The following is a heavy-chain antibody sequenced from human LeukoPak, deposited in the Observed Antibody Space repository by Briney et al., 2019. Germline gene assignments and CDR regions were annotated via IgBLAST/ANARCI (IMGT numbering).Heavy chain of an antibody. CDR2: IYYSGST. CDR1: GDSISTSSHY. D-gene: IGHD6-13*01. J-gene: IGHJ5*02. V-gene: IGHV4-39*01. CDR3: ARRSSSWYLGWFDP. Sequence: SETLSLTCSVSGDSISTSSHYWGWIRQPPGKGLEWIGTIYYSGSTYYNPSLTSRVTISVDTSKNQFSPKLSSVTAANTAVSYCARRSSSWYLGWFDPWGQGTLVTVSS.